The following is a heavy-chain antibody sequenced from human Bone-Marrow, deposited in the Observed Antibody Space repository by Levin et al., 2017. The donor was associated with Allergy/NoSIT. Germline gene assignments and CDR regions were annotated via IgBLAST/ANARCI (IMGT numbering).Heavy chain of an antibody. D-gene: IGHD3-3*01. CDR2: IRSKAYGGTT. J-gene: IGHJ4*02. CDR1: GFTFGDYA. V-gene: IGHV3-49*04. CDR3: TRAWGGFLEWLLPFDY. Sequence: SGGSLRLSCTASGFTFGDYAMSWVRQAPGKGLEWVGFIRSKAYGGTTEYAASVKGRFTISRDDSKSIAYLQMNSLKTEDTAVYYCTRAWGGFLEWLLPFDYWGQGTLVTVSS.